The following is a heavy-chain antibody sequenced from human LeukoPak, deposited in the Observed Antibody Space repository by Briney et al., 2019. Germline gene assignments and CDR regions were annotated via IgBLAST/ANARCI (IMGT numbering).Heavy chain of an antibody. CDR3: AELGITMIGGV. CDR2: ISGSGGST. Sequence: GGSLRLSCAASGFTFSFYSMNWVRQAPGKGLEWVSSISGSGGSTFYGDSVKGRFTISRDNSKNTLYLQMNSLRAEDTAVYYCAELGITMIGGVWGKGTTVTISS. J-gene: IGHJ6*04. D-gene: IGHD3-10*02. CDR1: GFTFSFYS. V-gene: IGHV3-23*01.